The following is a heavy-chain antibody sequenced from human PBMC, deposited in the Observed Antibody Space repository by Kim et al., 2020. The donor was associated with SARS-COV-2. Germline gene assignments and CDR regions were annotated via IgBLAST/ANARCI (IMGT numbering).Heavy chain of an antibody. J-gene: IGHJ4*02. D-gene: IGHD6-13*01. Sequence: GGSLRLSCAASGFTFSSYAMRWVRQAPGKGLEWVAVISYDGSNKYYADSVKGRFTISRDNSKNTLYLQMNSLRAEDTAVYYCARECRAAAAFDYWGQGTLVTVSS. CDR1: GFTFSSYA. CDR2: ISYDGSNK. CDR3: ARECRAAAAFDY. V-gene: IGHV3-30*04.